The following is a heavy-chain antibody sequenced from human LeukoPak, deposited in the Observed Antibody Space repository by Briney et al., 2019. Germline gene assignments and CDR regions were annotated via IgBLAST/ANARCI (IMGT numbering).Heavy chain of an antibody. CDR2: IFHTATT. CDR3: ARAPYYDSSGYHSAYFEY. Sequence: SETLSPTYAVAGGSINSSNGWSWVRQPPGKGLEGIGEIFHTATTNYNPSLKSRVTISVDKSKNHFSLKLSSVTAADTAVYYCARAPYYDSSGYHSAYFEYWGQGTLVTVSS. CDR1: GGSINSSNG. D-gene: IGHD3-22*01. J-gene: IGHJ4*02. V-gene: IGHV4-4*02.